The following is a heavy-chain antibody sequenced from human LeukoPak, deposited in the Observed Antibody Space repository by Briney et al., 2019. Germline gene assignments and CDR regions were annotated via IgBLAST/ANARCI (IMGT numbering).Heavy chain of an antibody. V-gene: IGHV1-2*02. Sequence: GASVEVSCKASGYTFTDYYMHWVRQAPGQGLEWMGWINPNSGGTNYAQMFQGRVTMTSDTPTSTAYMELSRLTSDDTAVYYCARDLLAAAASLDPWGQGTLVTVSS. J-gene: IGHJ5*02. CDR1: GYTFTDYY. CDR3: ARDLLAAAASLDP. D-gene: IGHD6-13*01. CDR2: INPNSGGT.